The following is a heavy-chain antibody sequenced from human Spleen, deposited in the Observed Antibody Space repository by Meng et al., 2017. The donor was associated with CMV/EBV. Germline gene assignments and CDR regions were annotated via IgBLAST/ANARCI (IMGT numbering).Heavy chain of an antibody. CDR2: INSDGSST. CDR1: GFTFSSDW. CDR3: ARGPTYSSFDP. V-gene: IGHV3-74*01. Sequence: LSGAASGFTFSSDWMHWVRQAPGKGLVWVSRINSDGSSTSYADSVKGRFTISRDNAKNTLYLQMNSLRAEDTAVYYCARGPTYSSFDPWGQGTLVTVSS. J-gene: IGHJ5*02. D-gene: IGHD6-13*01.